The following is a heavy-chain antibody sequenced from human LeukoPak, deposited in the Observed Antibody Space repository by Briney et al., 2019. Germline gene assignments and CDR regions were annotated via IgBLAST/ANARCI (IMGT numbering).Heavy chain of an antibody. D-gene: IGHD3-3*01. Sequence: SVKVFCKASGGTFSSYAISWVRQAPGQGLEWMGGIIPIFGTANYAQKFQGRVTITADESTSTAYMELSSLRSEDTAVYYCARDGPPYYDFWSGPPEGNWFDPWGQGTLVTVSS. CDR1: GGTFSSYA. CDR2: IIPIFGTA. V-gene: IGHV1-69*13. CDR3: ARDGPPYYDFWSGPPEGNWFDP. J-gene: IGHJ5*02.